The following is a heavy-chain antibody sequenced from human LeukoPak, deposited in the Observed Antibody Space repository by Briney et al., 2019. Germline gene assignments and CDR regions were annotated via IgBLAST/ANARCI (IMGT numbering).Heavy chain of an antibody. V-gene: IGHV3-33*01. CDR1: GFTFSSYG. J-gene: IGHJ4*02. CDR2: IWYDGSNK. D-gene: IGHD3-10*01. Sequence: PGGSLRLSCAASGFTFSSYGMPWVRQAPGKGLEWVAVIWYDGSNKYYADSVKGRFTISRDNSKNTLYLQMNSLRAEDTAVYYCARVGPSYGSGSLYYWGQGTLVTVSS. CDR3: ARVGPSYGSGSLYY.